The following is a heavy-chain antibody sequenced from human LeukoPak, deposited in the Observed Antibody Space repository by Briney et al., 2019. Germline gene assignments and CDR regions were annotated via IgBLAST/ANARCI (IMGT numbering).Heavy chain of an antibody. CDR3: ARGVHRMDV. V-gene: IGHV3-48*02. J-gene: IGHJ6*02. Sequence: QPGGSLRLSCAASGFIFSTYSMSWVRQAPGKGLEWVSYISSGSSTMYYADSVKGRFTISRDNAKNSLYVQMNSLRDEDTAVYYCARGVHRMDVWGQGTTVTVSS. D-gene: IGHD6-6*01. CDR2: ISSGSSTM. CDR1: GFIFSTYS.